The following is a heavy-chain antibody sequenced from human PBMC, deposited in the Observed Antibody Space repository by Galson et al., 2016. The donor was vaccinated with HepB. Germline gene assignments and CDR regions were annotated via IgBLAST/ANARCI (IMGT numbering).Heavy chain of an antibody. CDR3: ARTAARLYFDD. V-gene: IGHV4-39*01. Sequence: LSLTCAVSGDSINSNSFYWGWIRQPPGKGLEWIGNIYASEYTFYNPSLKSRVTISVDTSKNQFSLKLSPVTAADTAVYYCARTAARLYFDDWGQGTLVTVSS. CDR2: IYASEYT. D-gene: IGHD6-6*01. CDR1: GDSINSNSFY. J-gene: IGHJ4*01.